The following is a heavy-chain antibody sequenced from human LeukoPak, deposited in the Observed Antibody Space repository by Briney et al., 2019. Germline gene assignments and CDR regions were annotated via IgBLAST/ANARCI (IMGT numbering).Heavy chain of an antibody. CDR1: GYTLTELS. CDR2: FDPEDGET. V-gene: IGHV1-24*01. D-gene: IGHD4-17*01. J-gene: IGHJ6*02. CDR3: ATEKGHGDGKGYYGMDV. Sequence: ASVKVSCKVSGYTLTELSMHWVRQAPGKGLEWMGGFDPEDGETIYAQKFQGRVTMTEDTSTDTAYMELSSLRSEDTAVYYCATEKGHGDGKGYYGMDVWGQGTTVTVSS.